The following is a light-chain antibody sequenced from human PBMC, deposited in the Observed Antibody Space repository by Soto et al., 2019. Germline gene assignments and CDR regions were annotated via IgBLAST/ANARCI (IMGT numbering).Light chain of an antibody. CDR2: KAS. V-gene: IGKV1-5*03. J-gene: IGKJ4*01. Sequence: DIQMTQSPSTLSASVGDRVTITCRASQSIGSWLAWYQQKPGKAPKLLIYKASSLETGVPSRFSGSGSGTEFTLTISSLQPDDFATYFCQQYNTYPLTFGGGTKVEIK. CDR1: QSIGSW. CDR3: QQYNTYPLT.